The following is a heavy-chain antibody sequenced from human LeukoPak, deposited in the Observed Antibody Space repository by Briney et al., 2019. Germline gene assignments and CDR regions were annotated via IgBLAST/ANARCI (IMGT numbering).Heavy chain of an antibody. D-gene: IGHD3-16*01. V-gene: IGHV1-18*01. CDR1: GYTFTSYG. Sequence: GASVKVSCKASGYTFTSYGISWVRQAPGQGVDGMGWISAYNGNTNYAQKLQGRVTMTTDTSTSTAYMELRSLRSDDTAVYYCARDKDYIWGSAPKFDYWGQGTLVTVSS. CDR3: ARDKDYIWGSAPKFDY. J-gene: IGHJ4*02. CDR2: ISAYNGNT.